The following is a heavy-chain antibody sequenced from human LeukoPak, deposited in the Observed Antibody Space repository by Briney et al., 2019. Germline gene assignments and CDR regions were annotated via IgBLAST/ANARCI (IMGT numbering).Heavy chain of an antibody. Sequence: KPSETLSLTCTVSGGSISSYYWSWIRQPPGKGLEWIGSIYHSGSTYYNPSLKSRVTISVDTSKNQFSLKLSSVTAADTAVYYCATSQKSKYYYDSSGYFDWGQGTLVTVSS. J-gene: IGHJ4*02. CDR2: IYHSGST. V-gene: IGHV4-59*04. CDR3: ATSQKSKYYYDSSGYFD. CDR1: GGSISSYY. D-gene: IGHD3-22*01.